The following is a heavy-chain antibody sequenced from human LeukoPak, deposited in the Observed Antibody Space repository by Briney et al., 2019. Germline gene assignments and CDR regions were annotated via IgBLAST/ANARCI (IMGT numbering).Heavy chain of an antibody. Sequence: SETLSLTCTVSGGSISSYYWSWIRQPAGKGLEWIGRIYTSGSTNYNPSLKSRVTMSVDTSKNQFSLKLSSVTAADTAVYYCAREGLDFSMRYYVWGSYRPFDYWGQGTLVTVSS. D-gene: IGHD3-16*02. J-gene: IGHJ4*02. CDR2: IYTSGST. V-gene: IGHV4-4*07. CDR3: AREGLDFSMRYYVWGSYRPFDY. CDR1: GGSISSYY.